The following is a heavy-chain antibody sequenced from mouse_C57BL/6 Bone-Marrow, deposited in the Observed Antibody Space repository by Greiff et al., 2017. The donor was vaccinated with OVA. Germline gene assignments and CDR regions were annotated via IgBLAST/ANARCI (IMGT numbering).Heavy chain of an antibody. V-gene: IGHV1-81*01. D-gene: IGHD2-5*01. Sequence: QVQLQQSGAELARPGASVKLSCKASGYTFTSYGISWVKQRTGQGLEWIGEIYPRSGNTYYNEKFKGKATLTADKSSSTAYMELRSLTSEDSAVYFCARSNYSNYVRYFDVGGTGTTVTVSS. CDR2: IYPRSGNT. CDR1: GYTFTSYG. J-gene: IGHJ1*03. CDR3: ARSNYSNYVRYFDV.